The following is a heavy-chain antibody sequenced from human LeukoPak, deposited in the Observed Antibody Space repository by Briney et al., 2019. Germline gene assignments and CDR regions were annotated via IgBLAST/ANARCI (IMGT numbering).Heavy chain of an antibody. Sequence: SETLSLTCAVYGGSFSGYYWSWIRQPPGKGLEWIGEINHSGSTNYNPSLKSRVTISVDTSKNQFSLKLSSVTAADTAVYYCARGGYRGLGSYYPRSIDYWGQGTLVTVSS. J-gene: IGHJ4*02. CDR2: INHSGST. D-gene: IGHD3-10*01. CDR1: GGSFSGYY. CDR3: ARGGYRGLGSYYPRSIDY. V-gene: IGHV4-34*01.